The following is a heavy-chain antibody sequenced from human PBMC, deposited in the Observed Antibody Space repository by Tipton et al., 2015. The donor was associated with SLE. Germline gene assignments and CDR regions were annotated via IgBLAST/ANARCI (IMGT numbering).Heavy chain of an antibody. CDR1: GGSITTTPYY. Sequence: TLSLTCIVSGGSITTTPYYWGWIRQSPEKGLEWIGSTPYSGTTYYNPSLESRVTMSMDTAKNEFSLNLRSVTATDTAVYYCARPAVYGDSRGGFDVWGQGTMVTISS. CDR2: TPYSGTT. D-gene: IGHD4-17*01. CDR3: ARPAVYGDSRGGFDV. J-gene: IGHJ3*01. V-gene: IGHV4-39*01.